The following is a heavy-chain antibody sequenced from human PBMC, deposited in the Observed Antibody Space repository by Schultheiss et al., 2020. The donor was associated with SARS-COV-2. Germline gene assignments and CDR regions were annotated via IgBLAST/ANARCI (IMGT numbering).Heavy chain of an antibody. CDR3: VRGLQWLFDV. J-gene: IGHJ6*02. D-gene: IGHD6-19*01. CDR1: GFTFSNYG. CDR2: IWHDGSKE. Sequence: GESLKISCATSGFTFSNYGMHWVRQAPGKGLEWLSVIWHDGSKESYADSVKGRFTISRDNSKNTVYLEMNNLTAEDTAVYYCVRGLQWLFDVWGQGNTVTVSS. V-gene: IGHV3-33*01.